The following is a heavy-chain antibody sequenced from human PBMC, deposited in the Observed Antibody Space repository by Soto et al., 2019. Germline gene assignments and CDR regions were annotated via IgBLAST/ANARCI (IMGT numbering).Heavy chain of an antibody. CDR2: IKRDGSEK. CDR3: ARVLLDDDHSKYRPFDW. CDR1: EFTFSMSW. D-gene: IGHD3-3*01. J-gene: IGHJ4*02. Sequence: PGGSLRLSCAASEFTFSMSWMSWVRQAPGKGLEWVANIKRDGSEKLYVDSVKGRFTISRDNAKNSLYLQMNSLRAEDTAVYYCARVLLDDDHSKYRPFDWWGQGAQVTVSS. V-gene: IGHV3-7*05.